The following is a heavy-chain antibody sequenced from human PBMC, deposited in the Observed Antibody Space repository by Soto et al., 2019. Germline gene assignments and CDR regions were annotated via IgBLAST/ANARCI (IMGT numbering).Heavy chain of an antibody. CDR3: ARGRGYYSNNWFDP. CDR1: GGSFIGYY. D-gene: IGHD3-22*01. Sequence: LSLTCAVYGGSFIGYYWSWIRQPPGKGLECIGEINHSGSTNYNPSLKSRVTISVDTSKNQFSLKLSSVTAADTAVYYCARGRGYYSNNWFDPWGQGTLVTVSS. CDR2: INHSGST. J-gene: IGHJ5*02. V-gene: IGHV4-34*01.